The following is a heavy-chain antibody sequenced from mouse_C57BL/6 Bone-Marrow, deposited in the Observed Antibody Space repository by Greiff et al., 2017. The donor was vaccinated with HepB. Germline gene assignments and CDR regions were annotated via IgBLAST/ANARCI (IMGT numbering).Heavy chain of an antibody. CDR3: ARNYDGNAMDY. V-gene: IGHV1-42*01. CDR2: INPSTGGT. D-gene: IGHD2-3*01. J-gene: IGHJ4*01. Sequence: EVQLKESGPELVKPGASVKISCKASGYSFTGYYMNWVKQSPEKSLEWIGEINPSTGGTTYNQKFKAKATLTVDKSSSTAYMQLKSLTSEDSAVYYCARNYDGNAMDYWGQGTSVTVSS. CDR1: GYSFTGYY.